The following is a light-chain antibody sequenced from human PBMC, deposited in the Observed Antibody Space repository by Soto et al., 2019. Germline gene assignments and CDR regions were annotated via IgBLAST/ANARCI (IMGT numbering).Light chain of an antibody. V-gene: IGKV3D-20*01. Sequence: EIVLTQSPATLSLSLGERATLSCGASQSVISNYLAWYQQTPGLAPRLLIYDASSRATGIPDRFTGSGSGTNLTLPISRLEPEYFAGYSWHPYGSSGLTFGGGTKVEI. CDR2: DAS. J-gene: IGKJ4*01. CDR3: HPYGSSGLT. CDR1: QSVISNY.